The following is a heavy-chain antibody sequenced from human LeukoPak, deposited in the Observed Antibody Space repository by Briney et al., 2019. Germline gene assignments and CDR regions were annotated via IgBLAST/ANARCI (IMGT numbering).Heavy chain of an antibody. CDR2: ISSSSSYI. CDR3: ARPESYYYGSGDY. CDR1: GFTFSSYS. V-gene: IGHV3-21*04. Sequence: GGSLRLSCAASGFTFSSYSMNWVRQAPGKGLEWVSSISSSSSYIYYADSVKGRFTISRDNSKNTLYLQMNSLRAEDTAVYYCARPESYYYGSGDYWGQGTLVTVSS. J-gene: IGHJ4*02. D-gene: IGHD3-10*01.